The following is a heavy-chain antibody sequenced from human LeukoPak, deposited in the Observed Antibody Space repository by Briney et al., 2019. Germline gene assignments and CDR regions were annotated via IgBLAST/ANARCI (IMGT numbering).Heavy chain of an antibody. D-gene: IGHD4-17*01. CDR2: IRYDGSNK. CDR3: AKDYGDSDV. J-gene: IGHJ6*04. Sequence: PGGSLRLSCAASGFSFSTYDMHWVRQAPGKGLEWVAFIRYDGSNKYYADSVKGRFTISRDNSKNTLNLQMNSLRAEDTAVYYCAKDYGDSDVWGKGTTVTVSS. CDR1: GFSFSTYD. V-gene: IGHV3-30*02.